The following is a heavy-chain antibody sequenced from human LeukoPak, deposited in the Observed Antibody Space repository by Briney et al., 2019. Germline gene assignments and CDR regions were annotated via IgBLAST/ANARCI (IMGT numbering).Heavy chain of an antibody. V-gene: IGHV3-74*01. Sequence: GGALRLSCVASGFGFRHFWMHWVRQAPGKELVWVSRIKIDGSTPVYADSVKGRFTIPSDSPKNTQPLPTKRLSAGYRAVYFCPTEADPRLYASSSPDYWGQGTPFTV. CDR1: GFGFRHFW. D-gene: IGHD6-6*01. CDR3: PTEADPRLYASSSPDY. J-gene: IGHJ4*01. CDR2: IKIDGSTP.